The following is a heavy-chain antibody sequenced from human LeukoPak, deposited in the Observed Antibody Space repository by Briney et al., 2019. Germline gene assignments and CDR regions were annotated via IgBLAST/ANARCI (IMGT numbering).Heavy chain of an antibody. V-gene: IGHV3-7*01. CDR2: IKQDGSEK. D-gene: IGHD4-23*01. CDR3: TREQDREAAATVVGDY. Sequence: PGGSLRLSCAASEFTFITYWMSWVRQAPGKGLEWVANIKQDGSEKYYVDSVKGRFTISRDNAKNSLYLQMNSLRAEDTAVYYCTREQDREAAATVVGDYWGQGNLVTVSS. CDR1: EFTFITYW. J-gene: IGHJ4*02.